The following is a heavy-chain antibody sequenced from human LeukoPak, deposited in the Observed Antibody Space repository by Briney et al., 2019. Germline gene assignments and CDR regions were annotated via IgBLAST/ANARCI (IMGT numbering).Heavy chain of an antibody. CDR3: ARDQVRQRQWHYYDSSGYYYADY. V-gene: IGHV1-18*01. D-gene: IGHD3-22*01. J-gene: IGHJ4*02. CDR1: GYTFTSYS. Sequence: ASVKVSCTASGYTFTSYSIGWVRQAPGQGLEWMVWISAYNGNTNYAQKLQRRVSMTTATSTSKAYMELRSLRSDDTAVYYYARDQVRQRQWHYYDSSGYYYADYWGQGILVTVSS. CDR2: ISAYNGNT.